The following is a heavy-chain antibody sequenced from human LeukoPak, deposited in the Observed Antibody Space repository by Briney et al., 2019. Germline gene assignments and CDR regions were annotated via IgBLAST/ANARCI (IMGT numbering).Heavy chain of an antibody. V-gene: IGHV3-30*19. CDR1: GFIFSNYG. J-gene: IGHJ4*02. Sequence: GGSLRLSCAASGFIFSNYGMHWVRQAPGKGLEWVAVIWYDGGNKYYADSVKGRFTISRDNSKNTLYLQMNSLRAEDTAVYYCARDSHDILTEELPDWGQGTLVTVSS. CDR3: ARDSHDILTEELPD. CDR2: IWYDGGNK. D-gene: IGHD3-9*01.